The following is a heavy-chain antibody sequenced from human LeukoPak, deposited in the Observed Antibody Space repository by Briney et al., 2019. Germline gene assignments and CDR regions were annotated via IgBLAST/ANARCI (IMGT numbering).Heavy chain of an antibody. J-gene: IGHJ4*02. CDR3: AKQSHDYGGYMDF. Sequence: GGSLRLSCAASGFTFDDYGMSWVRQAPGKGLEWVSGINWNGGSTGYADSVKGRFTISRDNAKNSLYLQLNSLRADDTALYYCAKQSHDYGGYMDFWGQGTLVTVSS. D-gene: IGHD4-17*01. CDR1: GFTFDDYG. V-gene: IGHV3-20*04. CDR2: INWNGGST.